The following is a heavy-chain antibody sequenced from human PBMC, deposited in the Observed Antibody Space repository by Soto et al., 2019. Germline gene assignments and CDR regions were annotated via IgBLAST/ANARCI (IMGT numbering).Heavy chain of an antibody. J-gene: IGHJ2*01. CDR1: GFTFRSYS. CDR2: ISTSSSTK. D-gene: IGHD6-13*01. V-gene: IGHV3-48*01. Sequence: EVQLVESGGGLVQPGGSLRLSCAASGFTFRSYSMNWVRQAPGKGLEWVSYISTSSSTKNYADSVKGRFTISRDNSKNSLFLQMNCLRAEDTAVSSCAREGYRCYWYFARWGRPPLVTVSP. CDR3: AREGYRCYWYFAR.